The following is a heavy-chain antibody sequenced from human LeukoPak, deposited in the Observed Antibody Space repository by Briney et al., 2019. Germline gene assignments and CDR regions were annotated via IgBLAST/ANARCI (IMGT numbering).Heavy chain of an antibody. V-gene: IGHV4-38-2*02. CDR2: IYHSGST. CDR3: ARHYVGGNSRDFDY. J-gene: IGHJ4*02. CDR1: GYSISSGYY. D-gene: IGHD4-23*01. Sequence: SETLSLTCTVSGYSISSGYYWGWIRQPPGKGLEWIGSIYHSGSTYYNPSLKSRVTISVDTSKNQFSLKLSSVTAADTAVYYCARHYVGGNSRDFDYWGQGTLVTVSS.